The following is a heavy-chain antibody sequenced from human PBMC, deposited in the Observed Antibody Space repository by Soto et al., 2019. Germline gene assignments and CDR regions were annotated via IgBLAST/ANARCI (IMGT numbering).Heavy chain of an antibody. Sequence: ASVKVSCKASGYTFTSYDINWVRQATGQGLEWMGWMNPNSGNTGYAQKFQGRVTMTRNTSISTAYMELSSLRSEDTAVYYCARGRPGYSSSWNGLISWGQGTLVTVSS. D-gene: IGHD6-13*01. V-gene: IGHV1-8*01. J-gene: IGHJ5*02. CDR1: GYTFTSYD. CDR2: MNPNSGNT. CDR3: ARGRPGYSSSWNGLIS.